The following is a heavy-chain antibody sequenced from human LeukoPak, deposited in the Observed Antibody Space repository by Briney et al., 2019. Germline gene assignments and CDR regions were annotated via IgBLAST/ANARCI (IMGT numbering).Heavy chain of an antibody. CDR1: GFTFSHYG. J-gene: IGHJ4*02. CDR3: ARDAQRGFDYSNSLQY. CDR2: IWSYGTNK. V-gene: IGHV3-33*01. Sequence: GTSLKLSCAAAGFTFSHYGMHWVRQAPGKGLEWVAVIWSYGTNKYYAASVKGRFTISRVDSNKTVYLQMNSLRPDDTGIYYCARDAQRGFDYSNSLQYWGQGTPVTAST. D-gene: IGHD4-11*01.